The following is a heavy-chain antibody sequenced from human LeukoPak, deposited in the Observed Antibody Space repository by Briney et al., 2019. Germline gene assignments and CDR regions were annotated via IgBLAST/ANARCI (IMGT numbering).Heavy chain of an antibody. CDR2: IYSGGST. J-gene: IGHJ3*02. CDR1: ELTVSSNY. D-gene: IGHD4-17*01. Sequence: GGSLRLSCAGSELTVSSNYMSWVRQAPGKGLEWVAVIYSGGSTYYADSVKGRFTISRDNSKNTLYLQMNSLRAEDTAVYYCARDTPYADSTSDAFDIWGQGTMVTVSS. CDR3: ARDTPYADSTSDAFDI. V-gene: IGHV3-53*01.